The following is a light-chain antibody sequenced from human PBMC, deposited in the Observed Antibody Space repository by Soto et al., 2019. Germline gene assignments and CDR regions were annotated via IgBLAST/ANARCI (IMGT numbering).Light chain of an antibody. CDR2: GAS. Sequence: EIVLTQSPGTLSLSPGERATLSCRASQSVSSSYLAWYQQKPGQAPRLLIYGASRRATGIPDRFSGSGSGTDFTLTISRLEPEEIAVYYCQQYGSTPYTFGQGTKLEIK. J-gene: IGKJ2*01. CDR1: QSVSSSY. V-gene: IGKV3-20*01. CDR3: QQYGSTPYT.